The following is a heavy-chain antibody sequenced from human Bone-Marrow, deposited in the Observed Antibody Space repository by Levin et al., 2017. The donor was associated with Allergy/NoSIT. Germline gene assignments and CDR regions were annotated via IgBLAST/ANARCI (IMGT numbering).Heavy chain of an antibody. D-gene: IGHD5-24*01. Sequence: GGSLRLSCAASGLSFSRNWMSWVRQAPGKGLEWVANIRPDGSETSYVDSVRGRFTISRDNAKESVFLQMNSLRVEDTAVYYCTRNWDGFWGLGTLVTVSS. V-gene: IGHV3-7*01. CDR2: IRPDGSET. J-gene: IGHJ4*02. CDR1: GLSFSRNW. CDR3: TRNWDGF.